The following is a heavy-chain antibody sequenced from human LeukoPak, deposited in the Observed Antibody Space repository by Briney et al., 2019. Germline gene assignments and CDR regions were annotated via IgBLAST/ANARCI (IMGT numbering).Heavy chain of an antibody. CDR2: ISSSSSYI. CDR3: ARAGTRGYCSSTSCYERY. V-gene: IGHV3-21*01. Sequence: GGSLRLSCAASGFTFSSYSMNWVRQAPGKGLEWVSFISSSSSYIYYADSVKGRFTISRDNAKNSLYLQMNSLRAEDTAVYYCARAGTRGYCSSTSCYERYWGQGTLVTVSS. CDR1: GFTFSSYS. J-gene: IGHJ4*02. D-gene: IGHD2-2*01.